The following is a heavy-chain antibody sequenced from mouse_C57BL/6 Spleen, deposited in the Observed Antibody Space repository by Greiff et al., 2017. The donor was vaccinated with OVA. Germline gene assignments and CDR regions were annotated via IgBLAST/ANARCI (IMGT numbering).Heavy chain of an antibody. Sequence: VQLQQSGPELVKPGASVTMSCKASGYTFTDYNMHWVKQSHGKSLEWIGYINPNNGGTSYTQKFKGKATLTVNKSSSTAYMELRSLTSEDSAVYYCARDPPYYYGSSYPCAYWGQGTLVTVSA. D-gene: IGHD1-1*01. CDR1: GYTFTDYN. J-gene: IGHJ3*01. CDR2: INPNNGGT. CDR3: ARDPPYYYGSSYPCAY. V-gene: IGHV1-22*01.